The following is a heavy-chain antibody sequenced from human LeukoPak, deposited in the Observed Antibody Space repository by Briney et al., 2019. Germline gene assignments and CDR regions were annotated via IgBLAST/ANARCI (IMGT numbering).Heavy chain of an antibody. Sequence: ASVKVSCKASGYTFTSYGISWVRQAPGQGLEWWGWISAYNGNTNYAQKLQGRVTMTTDTSTSTAYMELRSLRSDDTAVYYCASGIWSGGSCSLGYWGQGTLVTVSS. CDR3: ASGIWSGGSCSLGY. V-gene: IGHV1-18*01. D-gene: IGHD2-15*01. CDR1: GYTFTSYG. CDR2: ISAYNGNT. J-gene: IGHJ4*02.